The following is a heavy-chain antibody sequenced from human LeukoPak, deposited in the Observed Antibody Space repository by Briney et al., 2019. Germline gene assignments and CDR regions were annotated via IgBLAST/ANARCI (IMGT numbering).Heavy chain of an antibody. V-gene: IGHV3-7*04. CDR3: ARDPYYYGSGSYFDP. J-gene: IGHJ5*02. D-gene: IGHD3-10*01. CDR2: IKQDGSEK. CDR1: GFTFSSYW. Sequence: GVSLTLSCAASGFTFSSYWMSWVRQAPGKGLEWLANIKQDGSEKYYVDSVKGRFTISRDNAKNSLYLQMNSLRAEDTAVYYCARDPYYYGSGSYFDPWGQGTLVTVSS.